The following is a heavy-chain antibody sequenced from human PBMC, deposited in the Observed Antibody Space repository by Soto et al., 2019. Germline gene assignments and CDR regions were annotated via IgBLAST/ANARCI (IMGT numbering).Heavy chain of an antibody. Sequence: QVTLKESGPVLVNPTETLTLTCTVSGFSLSNARMGVSWIRQPPGKALEWLAHIFSNDEKSYSTSLKSRLTISKDTSKSQVVLTMTNMDPVDTATYYCARMRIWGSYSGNYYYMDVWGKGTTVTVSS. J-gene: IGHJ6*03. V-gene: IGHV2-26*01. D-gene: IGHD3-16*01. CDR2: IFSNDEK. CDR3: ARMRIWGSYSGNYYYMDV. CDR1: GFSLSNARMG.